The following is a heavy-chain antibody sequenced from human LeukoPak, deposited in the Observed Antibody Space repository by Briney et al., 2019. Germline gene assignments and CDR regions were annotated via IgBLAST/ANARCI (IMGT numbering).Heavy chain of an antibody. CDR1: RGSFSSYY. D-gene: IGHD3-3*01. V-gene: IGHV4-4*07. Sequence: PSETLSLTCTVSRGSFSSYYWSWIRQPAGKGLEWIGHIYTGGTTNYNPSLKSRVTMSVDTSKNQFSLRLRSVTAADTAVYYCARGLYDYYFDYWGQGTLVTVSS. J-gene: IGHJ4*02. CDR3: ARGLYDYYFDY. CDR2: IYTGGTT.